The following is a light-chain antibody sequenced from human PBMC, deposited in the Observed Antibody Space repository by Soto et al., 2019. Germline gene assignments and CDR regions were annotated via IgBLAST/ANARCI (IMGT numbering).Light chain of an antibody. CDR2: EVS. J-gene: IGLJ3*02. CDR1: SSDVGGYNY. V-gene: IGLV2-14*01. Sequence: QSALTQPASVSGSPGQSITISCTGTSSDVGGYNYVSWYQQHPGKAPKLMIYEVSNRPSGVSNRFSGSKSGNTASLTISGLQAEDEDDYYCSSYTSSIHWVFGGGTKLTVL. CDR3: SSYTSSIHWV.